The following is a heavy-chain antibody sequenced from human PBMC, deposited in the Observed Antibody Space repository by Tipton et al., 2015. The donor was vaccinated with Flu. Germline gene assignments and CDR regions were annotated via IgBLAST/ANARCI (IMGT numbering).Heavy chain of an antibody. Sequence: QLVQSGGGVVQPGRSLRLSCAASGFTFSSYSMNWVRQAPGKGLEWVSSISSSSSYIYYADSVKGRFTISRDNAKNSLYLQMNSLRAEDTAVYYCARLAGPLGGYYFDYWGQGTLVTVSS. CDR1: GFTFSSYS. J-gene: IGHJ4*02. V-gene: IGHV3-21*01. CDR2: ISSSSSYI. D-gene: IGHD3-16*01. CDR3: ARLAGPLGGYYFDY.